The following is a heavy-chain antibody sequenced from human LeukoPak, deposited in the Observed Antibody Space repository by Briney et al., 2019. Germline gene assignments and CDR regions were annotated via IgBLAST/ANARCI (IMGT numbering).Heavy chain of an antibody. Sequence: GGSLSLSCAASGFTFDDYAMHWVRQVPGKGLEWVSGISWNSGSVGYADSVTGRFTISRDNAKNSLYLEMNSLRAEDTALYYCAKDYSSSWYGTWFDPWGQGTLVTVSS. J-gene: IGHJ5*02. V-gene: IGHV3-9*01. CDR2: ISWNSGSV. D-gene: IGHD6-13*01. CDR1: GFTFDDYA. CDR3: AKDYSSSWYGTWFDP.